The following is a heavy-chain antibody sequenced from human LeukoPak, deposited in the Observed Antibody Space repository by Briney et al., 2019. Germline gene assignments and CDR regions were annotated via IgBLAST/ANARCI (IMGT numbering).Heavy chain of an antibody. D-gene: IGHD3-10*01. J-gene: IGHJ4*02. Sequence: GGPLRLSCAASGFTFSNHGMNWVRQAPGKGLEWVSGISPSGDITYYADSVKGRFTISRDNSKNTLYLEVISLTAEDTAVYYCAKDDAWLRFGEWSQGTLVTVSS. CDR3: AKDDAWLRFGE. CDR2: ISPSGDIT. V-gene: IGHV3-23*01. CDR1: GFTFSNHG.